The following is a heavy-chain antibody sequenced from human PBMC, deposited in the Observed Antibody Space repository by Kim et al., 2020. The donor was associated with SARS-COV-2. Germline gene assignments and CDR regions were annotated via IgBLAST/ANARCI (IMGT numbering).Heavy chain of an antibody. CDR1: GFTVSSNY. D-gene: IGHD2-2*01. V-gene: IGHV3-66*01. CDR3: ARDSEPYCSSTSCYYYYYMDV. Sequence: GGSLRLSCAASGFTVSSNYMRWVRQAPGKGLEWVSVIYSGGSTYYADSVKGRFTNSRDNSKNTRYLQMNSRGDEDTAVYYCARDSEPYCSSTSCYYYYYMDVWGKGTTVTVSS. CDR2: IYSGGST. J-gene: IGHJ6*03.